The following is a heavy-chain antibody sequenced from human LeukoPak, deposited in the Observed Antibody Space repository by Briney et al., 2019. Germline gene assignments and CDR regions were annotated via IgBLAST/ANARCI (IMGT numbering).Heavy chain of an antibody. V-gene: IGHV4-59*01. CDR1: GGSISSYY. D-gene: IGHD3-10*01. CDR2: IYYSGST. CDR3: ARDYYGSGSKIDY. J-gene: IGHJ4*02. Sequence: SETLSLTCTVSGGSISSYYWSRIRQPPGKGLEWIGYIYYSGSTNYNPSLKSRVTISVDTSKNQFSLKLSSVTAADTAVYYCARDYYGSGSKIDYWGQGTLVTVSS.